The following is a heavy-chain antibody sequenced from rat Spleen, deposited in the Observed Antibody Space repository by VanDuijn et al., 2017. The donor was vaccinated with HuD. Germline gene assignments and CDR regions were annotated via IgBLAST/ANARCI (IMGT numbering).Heavy chain of an antibody. D-gene: IGHD3-8*01. J-gene: IGHJ2*01. Sequence: EVQLVESGGGLVQPGRSLKLSCAASGFTFNDYYLAWVRQAPTKGLEWVASISSGGGGTYYPDSVKGRFTISRDNAKSTLYLQMDSLRSEDTASYYCARLAIPPFDYWGQGVMVTVSS. CDR1: GFTFNDYY. CDR3: ARLAIPPFDY. CDR2: ISSGGGGT. V-gene: IGHV5-25*01.